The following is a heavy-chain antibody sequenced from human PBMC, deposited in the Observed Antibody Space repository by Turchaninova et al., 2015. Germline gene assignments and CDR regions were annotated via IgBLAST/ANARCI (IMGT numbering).Heavy chain of an antibody. J-gene: IGHJ2*01. CDR1: GGAISSMNW. Sequence: QVQLQESGPGLVKPAGRLSLTCAVPGGAISSMNWWSWVRQPPGKGLEWIGEIYHSGSTNYNPSLKSRVTISVDKSKNQFSLKLSSVTAADTAVYYCGARSAYCSGGSCADWYFDLWGRGTLVTVSS. V-gene: IGHV4-4*02. CDR2: IYHSGST. D-gene: IGHD2-15*01. CDR3: GARSAYCSGGSCADWYFDL.